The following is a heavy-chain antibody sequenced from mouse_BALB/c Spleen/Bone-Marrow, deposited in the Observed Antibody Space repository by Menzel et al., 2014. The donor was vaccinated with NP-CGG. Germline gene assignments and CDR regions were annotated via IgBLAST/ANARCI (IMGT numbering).Heavy chain of an antibody. CDR2: INPDSSTI. Sequence: EVKVEESGGGLVQPGGSLKLSCAASGFDFSRYWMSWVRQAPGKGLERIGEINPDSSTINYTPSLKDKFIISRDNAKNTLYLQMSKVRSEDTALYYCARLSYYGRFAYWGQGTLVTVSA. CDR3: ARLSYYGRFAY. V-gene: IGHV4-1*02. J-gene: IGHJ3*01. CDR1: GFDFSRYW. D-gene: IGHD1-1*01.